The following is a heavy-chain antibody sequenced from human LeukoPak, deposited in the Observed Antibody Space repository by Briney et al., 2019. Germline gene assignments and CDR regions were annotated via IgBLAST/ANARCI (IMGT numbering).Heavy chain of an antibody. CDR3: ARLSYRPESSIAARPYDY. V-gene: IGHV3-74*01. Sequence: GGSLRLSCAASGFTFSNYGMHWVRQAPGKGLVWVSRINGNGSSTDYADSVKGRFTISRDNAKNTLYLQMNSLRAEDTAVYYCARLSYRPESSIAARPYDYWGQGTLVTVSS. CDR1: GFTFSNYG. J-gene: IGHJ4*02. CDR2: INGNGSST. D-gene: IGHD6-6*01.